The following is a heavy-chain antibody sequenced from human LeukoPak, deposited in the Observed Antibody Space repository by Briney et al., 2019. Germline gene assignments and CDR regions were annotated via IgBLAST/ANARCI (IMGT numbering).Heavy chain of an antibody. J-gene: IGHJ2*01. CDR3: SAGFGSSWYDCYFDL. CDR2: IVVGSGNT. V-gene: IGHV1-58*01. Sequence: GTSVTASCKASGFTFTMSAVQWVRQARGQRLEWIGWIVVGSGNTKYAQTFQERVTITRDMSTSTAYMELSSLRSEDTAVYYCSAGFGSSWYDCYFDLWGRGTLVTVSS. CDR1: GFTFTMSA. D-gene: IGHD6-13*01.